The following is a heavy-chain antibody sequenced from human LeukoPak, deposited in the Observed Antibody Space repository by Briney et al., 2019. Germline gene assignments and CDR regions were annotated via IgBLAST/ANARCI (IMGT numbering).Heavy chain of an antibody. V-gene: IGHV4-34*01. CDR2: INHSGST. J-gene: IGHJ4*02. Sequence: PSETLSLTCAVYGGSFSGYYWSWIRQPPGKGLEWIGEINHSGSTNYNPSLKSRVTISADTSKNKFSLKLSSVTAADTAVYYCARGLRGYSYGRHFDYWGQGALVTVSS. CDR1: GGSFSGYY. CDR3: ARGLRGYSYGRHFDY. D-gene: IGHD5-18*01.